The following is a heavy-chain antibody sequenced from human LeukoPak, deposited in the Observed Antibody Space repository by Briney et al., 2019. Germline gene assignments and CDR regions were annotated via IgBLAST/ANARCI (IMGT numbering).Heavy chain of an antibody. Sequence: PGGSLRLSCAASGFTFSSYEMNRVRQAPGKGLEWVSYISSSGSTIYYADSVKGRFTISRDNAKNSLYLQMNSLRAEDTAVYYCARDDYDILTGPYGMDVWGQGTTVTVSS. V-gene: IGHV3-48*03. D-gene: IGHD3-9*01. J-gene: IGHJ6*02. CDR2: ISSSGSTI. CDR1: GFTFSSYE. CDR3: ARDDYDILTGPYGMDV.